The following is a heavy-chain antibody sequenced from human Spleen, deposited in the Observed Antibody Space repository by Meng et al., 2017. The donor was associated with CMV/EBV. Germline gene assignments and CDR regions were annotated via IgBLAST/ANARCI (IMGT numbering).Heavy chain of an antibody. CDR3: ASGLSGAPRTRFDH. J-gene: IGHJ4*02. CDR1: GGSFNGYI. D-gene: IGHD2-15*01. Sequence: VYGGSFNGYIWSWIRQPPGKGLEWTGFIYYSGSTYYNPSLKSRVTLSIDTSKNQFSLKLSSVTAADTAFYYCASGLSGAPRTRFDHWGQGTLVTVSS. CDR2: IYYSGST. V-gene: IGHV4-30-4*08.